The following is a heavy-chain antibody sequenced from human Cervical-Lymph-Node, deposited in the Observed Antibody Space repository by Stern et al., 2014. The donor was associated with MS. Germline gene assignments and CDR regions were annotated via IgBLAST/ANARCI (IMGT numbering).Heavy chain of an antibody. CDR3: AHLLLWFGESMGDAFDI. CDR2: TYLDDGK. Sequence: QITLKESGPTLVKPTQTLTLTCTFSGFSLSTSGVGVGWIRQPPGKALEWLALTYLDDGKRYSPSLKSRLTITKDTSKNQVVLTMTNMDPVDTATYYCAHLLLWFGESMGDAFDIWGQGTMVTVSS. J-gene: IGHJ3*02. CDR1: GFSLSTSGVG. D-gene: IGHD3-10*01. V-gene: IGHV2-5*02.